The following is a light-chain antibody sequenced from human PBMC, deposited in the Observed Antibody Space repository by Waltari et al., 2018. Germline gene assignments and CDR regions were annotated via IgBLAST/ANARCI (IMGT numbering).Light chain of an antibody. Sequence: ELVLTQSPGTLSLSPGERAALLCRASRTVSSNFLAWYQQRPGQAPRLLIYGASSRATGIPDRFSGSGSGTEFTLTISRLDPEDFAVYYCQQYDTSWGFAFGPGTKVEIK. CDR1: RTVSSNF. CDR3: QQYDTSWGFA. V-gene: IGKV3-20*01. CDR2: GAS. J-gene: IGKJ3*01.